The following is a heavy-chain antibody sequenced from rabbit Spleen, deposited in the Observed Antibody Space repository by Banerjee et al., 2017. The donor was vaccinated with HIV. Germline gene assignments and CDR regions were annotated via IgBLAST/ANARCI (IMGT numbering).Heavy chain of an antibody. CDR2: INAVTGKA. CDR1: GFSFSNKAV. CDR3: ARDPAYSGGGGSDIPYL. Sequence: QEQLVESGGGLVKPEGSLKLSCTASGFSFSNKAVMCWVRQAPGKGLEWIACINAVTGKAVYASWAKGRFTFSKTSSTTVTLQMTSLTAADTGTYFCARDPAYSGGGGSDIPYLWGPGTLVTVS. V-gene: IGHV1S45*01. J-gene: IGHJ4*01. D-gene: IGHD1-1*01.